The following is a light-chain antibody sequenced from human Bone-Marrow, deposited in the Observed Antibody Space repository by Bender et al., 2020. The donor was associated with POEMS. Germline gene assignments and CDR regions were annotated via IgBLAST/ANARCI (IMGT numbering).Light chain of an antibody. CDR2: EVT. CDR1: TSDVGAYNY. Sequence: QSALTQPASVSGSPGQSITISCTGSTSDVGAYNYVSWYQQHPGKAPKLLIYEVTKRPSGVPDRFSASKSGSTASLTVSGLQAEDEADYFCCSYAGSFTVLFGGGTRVTVL. V-gene: IGLV2-11*01. J-gene: IGLJ2*01. CDR3: CSYAGSFTVL.